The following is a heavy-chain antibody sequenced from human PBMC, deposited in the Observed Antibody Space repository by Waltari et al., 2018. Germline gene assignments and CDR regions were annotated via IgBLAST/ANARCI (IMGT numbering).Heavy chain of an antibody. CDR3: ARARYGSGSYYHDY. CDR1: GSTFTGYY. CDR2: INPNSGGT. V-gene: IGHV1-2*06. D-gene: IGHD3-10*01. J-gene: IGHJ4*02. Sequence: VQLVQAGAEVKKPGASVKVSWKASGSTFTGYYMHWVRRAPGQGLEWMGRINPNSGGTNYAQKFQGRVTMTRDTSISTAYMEPSRLRSDDTAVYYCARARYGSGSYYHDYWGQGTLVTVSS.